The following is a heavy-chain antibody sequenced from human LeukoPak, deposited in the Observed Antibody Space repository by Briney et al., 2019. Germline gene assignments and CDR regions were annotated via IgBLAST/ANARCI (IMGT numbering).Heavy chain of an antibody. V-gene: IGHV1-2*02. J-gene: IGHJ4*02. CDR3: ARDPTYYYGSGSYP. CDR2: INPNSGGT. D-gene: IGHD3-10*01. CDR1: GYTFTGYY. Sequence: ASVTVSCKASGYTFTGYYMHWVRQAPGQGLEWMGWINPNSGGTNYAQKFQGRVTMTKDTSISTAYMELSRLRSDDTAVYYCARDPTYYYGSGSYPWGQGTLVTVSS.